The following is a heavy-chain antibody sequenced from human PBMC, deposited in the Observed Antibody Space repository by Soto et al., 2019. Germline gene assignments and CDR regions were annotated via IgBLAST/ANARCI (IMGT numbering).Heavy chain of an antibody. J-gene: IGHJ5*02. CDR2: IYYSGST. CDR1: GGSISSSSYY. Sequence: QLQLQESGPGLVKPWETLSLTCTVSGGSISSSSYYWGWIRQPPGKGLEWIGSIYYSGSTYYNPSLKSRVTISVDTSKNQFSLKLSSVTAADTAVYYCARQKWLRFPRYNWFDPWGQGTLVTVSS. CDR3: ARQKWLRFPRYNWFDP. D-gene: IGHD5-12*01. V-gene: IGHV4-39*01.